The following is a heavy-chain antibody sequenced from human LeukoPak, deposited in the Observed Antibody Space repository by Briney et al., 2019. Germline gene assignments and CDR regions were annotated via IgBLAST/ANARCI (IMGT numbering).Heavy chain of an antibody. CDR1: GGSISNYY. D-gene: IGHD1-1*01. J-gene: IGHJ5*02. CDR3: ARARPWNAAVEGWWFDP. Sequence: SETLSLTCTVSGGSISNYYWSWIRQSPVRGLEGMGFIYYSGRTNYNPSLKSPVTISVDTSKNQSSLQLSSVTAADTAVYSCARARPWNAAVEGWWFDPWGQGTLVTVSS. CDR2: IYYSGRT. V-gene: IGHV4-59*01.